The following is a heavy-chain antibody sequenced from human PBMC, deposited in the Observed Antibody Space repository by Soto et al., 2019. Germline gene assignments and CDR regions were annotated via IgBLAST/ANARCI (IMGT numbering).Heavy chain of an antibody. J-gene: IGHJ4*02. D-gene: IGHD6-13*01. V-gene: IGHV3-30*18. CDR2: ISYDGSNK. Sequence: QVQLVESGGGVVQPGRSLRLSCAASGFTFSSYGMHWVRQAPGKGLEWVAVISYDGSNKYYADSVKGRFTISRDNSKNTLYLQMNSLRAEDTAVYYCAKPYSSSWYSPPFDYWGQGTLVTVSS. CDR3: AKPYSSSWYSPPFDY. CDR1: GFTFSSYG.